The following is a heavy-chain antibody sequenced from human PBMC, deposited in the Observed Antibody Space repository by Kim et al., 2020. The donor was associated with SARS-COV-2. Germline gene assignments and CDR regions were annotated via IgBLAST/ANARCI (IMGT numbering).Heavy chain of an antibody. CDR1: GFTIGDYA. J-gene: IGHJ4*02. CDR3: ASERGTTVYY. Sequence: GGSLRLSCAASGFTIGDYAMHWVRQAPGKGLEWVSLITWDGGSTFYADSVKGRFTISRDNSKNSLYLQMNSLRIEDTAFYYCASERGTTVYYWGQATQVTVSP. D-gene: IGHD4-17*01. V-gene: IGHV3-43*02. CDR2: ITWDGGST.